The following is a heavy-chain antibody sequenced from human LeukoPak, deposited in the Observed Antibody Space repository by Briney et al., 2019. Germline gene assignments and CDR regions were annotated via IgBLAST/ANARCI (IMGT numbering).Heavy chain of an antibody. V-gene: IGHV1-24*01. CDR2: FDPEDGEA. J-gene: IGHJ3*02. CDR3: ATERSGIDAFDI. Sequence: ASVKVSCKVSGHSLTEIAMHWVRQAPGKGLEWMGGFDPEDGEATYAQKFQGRVTLTEDTSTDTGYMELSTLRSEDTAVYYCATERSGIDAFDIWGQGTRVTVSS. D-gene: IGHD3-10*01. CDR1: GHSLTEIA.